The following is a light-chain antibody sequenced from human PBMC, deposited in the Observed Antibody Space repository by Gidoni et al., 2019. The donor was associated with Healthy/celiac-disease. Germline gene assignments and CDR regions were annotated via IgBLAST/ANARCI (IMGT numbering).Light chain of an antibody. Sequence: EIVLTQSPATLSLSPGERANLSCRASPSVSSYLAWYQQKPGQAPRLLIYDASNRATGIPARFSGSGSGTVFTLTISSLEPEDFAVYYCQQRSNWKITFXXXTRLEIK. CDR3: QQRSNWKIT. CDR2: DAS. J-gene: IGKJ5*01. V-gene: IGKV3-11*01. CDR1: PSVSSY.